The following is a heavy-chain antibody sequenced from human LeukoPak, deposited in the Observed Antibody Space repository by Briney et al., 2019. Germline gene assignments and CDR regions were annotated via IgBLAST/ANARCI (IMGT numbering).Heavy chain of an antibody. CDR3: ARGCRDGYSNYWYFDL. Sequence: PSETLSLTCAVYGASFSGYYWSWIRQPPGKGLEWIGEINHSGSTNYNPSLKSRVTILVDTSKNQFSLKLSSVTAADTAVYYCARGCRDGYSNYWYFDLWGRGTLVTVPS. D-gene: IGHD5-24*01. J-gene: IGHJ2*01. CDR2: INHSGST. V-gene: IGHV4-34*01. CDR1: GASFSGYY.